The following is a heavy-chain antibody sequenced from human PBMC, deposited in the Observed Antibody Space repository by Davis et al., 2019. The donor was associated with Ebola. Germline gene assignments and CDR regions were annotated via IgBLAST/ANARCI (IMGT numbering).Heavy chain of an antibody. CDR1: GFTFSSYW. J-gene: IGHJ4*02. CDR3: ARERYYDFWSGYYMDY. D-gene: IGHD3-3*01. CDR2: IKQDGSEK. Sequence: GESLKISCAASGFTFSSYWMSWVRQAPGKGLEWVANIKQDGSEKYYVDSVKGRFTISRDNAKNSLYLQMNSLRAEDTAVYYCARERYYDFWSGYYMDYWGQGTLVTVSS. V-gene: IGHV3-7*01.